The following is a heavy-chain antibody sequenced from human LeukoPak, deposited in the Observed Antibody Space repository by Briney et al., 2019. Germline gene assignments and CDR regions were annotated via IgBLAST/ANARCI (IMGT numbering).Heavy chain of an antibody. CDR2: ISGSGGST. Sequence: PGGSLRLSCAASGFTFSSYAMSWVRQAPGKGLEWVSAISGSGGSTYYADSVKGRFTISRDNSKNTLYLQMNSLRAEDTAVYYCASRTYCSSTSCYNLDVWGQGTLVTVSS. V-gene: IGHV3-23*01. D-gene: IGHD2-2*01. CDR1: GFTFSSYA. CDR3: ASRTYCSSTSCYNLDV. J-gene: IGHJ4*02.